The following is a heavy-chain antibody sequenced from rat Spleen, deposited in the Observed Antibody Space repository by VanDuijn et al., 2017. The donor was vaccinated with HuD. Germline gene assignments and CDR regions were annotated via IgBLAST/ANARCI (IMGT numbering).Heavy chain of an antibody. CDR3: SRSNWDLPYWYFDF. Sequence: QVQLKESGPGLVKPSETLSLTCTVSGFSLNSNSVSWIRQPPGKGLEWRGGIWGDGSTDYNSPLKSRLSISRDTSKSQVFLKMNSLQTDDTAIYFCSRSNWDLPYWYFDFWGPGTMVTVSS. CDR1: GFSLNSNS. J-gene: IGHJ1*01. CDR2: IWGDGST. D-gene: IGHD5-1*01. V-gene: IGHV2-1*01.